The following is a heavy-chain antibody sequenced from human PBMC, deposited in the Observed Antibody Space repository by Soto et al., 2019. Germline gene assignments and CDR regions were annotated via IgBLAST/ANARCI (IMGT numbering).Heavy chain of an antibody. D-gene: IGHD6-6*01. V-gene: IGHV6-1*01. CDR1: GDSVSGNSAA. Sequence: SQTLSLTCAISGDSVSGNSAAWNWIRQSPSRGLEWLGRTYYRSKWYNDYAVSVKSRITINPDTSKNQFSLQLNSVTPEDTAVYYCARDESGQLLHAIPSDGMDVWGQGTTVTVSS. CDR2: TYYRSKWYN. CDR3: ARDESGQLLHAIPSDGMDV. J-gene: IGHJ6*02.